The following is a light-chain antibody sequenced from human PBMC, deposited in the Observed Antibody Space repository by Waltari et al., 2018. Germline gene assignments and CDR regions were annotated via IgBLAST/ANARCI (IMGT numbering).Light chain of an antibody. CDR1: RRDVGSYHL. CDR2: EVS. J-gene: IGLJ3*02. V-gene: IGLV2-23*02. Sequence: SALPQPASVSGSPGQSITISCPGPRRDVGSYHLVSWYQHHPGKAPKLIISEVSERPSGVSSRFSGSKSGNTASLTISGLQAEDEAHYYCCSYAGSSTWVFGGGTRLTVL. CDR3: CSYAGSSTWV.